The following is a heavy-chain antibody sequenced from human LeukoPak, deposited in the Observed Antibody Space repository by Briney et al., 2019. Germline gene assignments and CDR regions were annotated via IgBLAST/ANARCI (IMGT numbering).Heavy chain of an antibody. CDR3: VRLYSGYDYGLHYYYYYMDV. CDR1: GYTFTSYG. D-gene: IGHD5-12*01. J-gene: IGHJ6*03. CDR2: ISAYNGNT. V-gene: IGHV1-18*01. Sequence: ASVKVSCKASGYTFTSYGISWVRQAPGQGLEWMGWISAYNGNTNYAQKLQGRVTMTTDTSTSTAYMELRSLRSDDTAVYYCVRLYSGYDYGLHYYYYYMDVWGKGTTVTISS.